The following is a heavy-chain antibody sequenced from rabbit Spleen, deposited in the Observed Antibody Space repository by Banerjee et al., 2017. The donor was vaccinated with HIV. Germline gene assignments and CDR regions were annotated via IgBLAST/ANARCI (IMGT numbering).Heavy chain of an antibody. V-gene: IGHV1S45*01. Sequence: QDQLEESGGGLVQPEGSLTLTCTASGFTISSSDYMCWVRQAPGKGLEWIGCIFVRSGSIHYAYWAKGRFTISRTSSTTVALQMTSLTAADTATYFCARDLAGVIGWNFKLWGQGTLVTVS. D-gene: IGHD4-1*01. CDR1: GFTISSSDY. CDR2: IFVRSGSI. J-gene: IGHJ4*01. CDR3: ARDLAGVIGWNFKL.